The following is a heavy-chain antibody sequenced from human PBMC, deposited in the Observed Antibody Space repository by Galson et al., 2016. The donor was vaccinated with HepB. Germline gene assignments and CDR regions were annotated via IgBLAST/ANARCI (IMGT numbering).Heavy chain of an antibody. CDR1: GFTFSSYG. V-gene: IGHV3-23*01. Sequence: SLRLSCAASGFTFSSYGIHWVRQVPGKGLEWVSAIDSSGHSTYYTDSVTGRFTISRDNSKNTLYLQMNSLRYEDTAVYYCAKAATPVFYYHGMDVWGQGTLVTVSS. CDR2: IDSSGHST. CDR3: AKAATPVFYYHGMDV. J-gene: IGHJ6*02.